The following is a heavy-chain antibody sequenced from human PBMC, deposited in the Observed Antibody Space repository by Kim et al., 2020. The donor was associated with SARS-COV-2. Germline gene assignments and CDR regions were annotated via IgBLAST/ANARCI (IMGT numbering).Heavy chain of an antibody. CDR1: GGSISSSSYY. Sequence: SETLSLTCTVSGGSISSSSYYWGWIRQPPGKGLEWTGSIYYSGSTYYNPSLKSRVTIAVDTSKNQFSLKLSSVTAADTAVYYCARHSRIVVVPAASLAWGQRTLVTVSS. CDR3: ARHSRIVVVPAASLA. J-gene: IGHJ4*02. D-gene: IGHD2-2*01. CDR2: IYYSGST. V-gene: IGHV4-39*01.